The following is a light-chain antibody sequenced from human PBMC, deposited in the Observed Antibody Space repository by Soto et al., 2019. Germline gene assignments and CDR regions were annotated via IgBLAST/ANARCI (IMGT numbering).Light chain of an antibody. Sequence: MIRAPSPLSAFIAYIFTITCTASQDIANFLAWYQQKTGKVPKLLIYAASTLQSGVQSRFSGSGSGTDFTLTISSMQPEDFATYYCQPWKVVPFTVGCGTRVDIK. J-gene: IGKJ3*01. CDR3: QPWKVVPFT. CDR1: QDIANF. CDR2: AAS. V-gene: IGKV1-27*01.